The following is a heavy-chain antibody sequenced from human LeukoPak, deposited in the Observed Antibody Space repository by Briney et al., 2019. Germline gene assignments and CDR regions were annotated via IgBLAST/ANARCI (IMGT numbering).Heavy chain of an antibody. J-gene: IGHJ4*02. V-gene: IGHV4-38-2*02. CDR3: ARVVASTSIDS. D-gene: IGHD2-15*01. Sequence: SETLSLTCIVSGYSIISDYFWGWVRQPPGKGPGWIESIFHSGEVYYNPSLKSRVTLSVDPSKNRFSLKVTSVTASDTAIYYCARVVASTSIDSWGQGTLVTVSS. CDR2: IFHSGEV. CDR1: GYSIISDYF.